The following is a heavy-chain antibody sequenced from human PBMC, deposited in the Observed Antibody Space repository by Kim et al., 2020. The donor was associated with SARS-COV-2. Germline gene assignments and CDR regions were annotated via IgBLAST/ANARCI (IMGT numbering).Heavy chain of an antibody. J-gene: IGHJ5*02. D-gene: IGHD3-16*01. V-gene: IGHV3-21*01. Sequence: GGSLRLSCAASGFTFSTYSMNWVRQAPGKGLEWVSSISSSSSYIYYADSVKGRFTISRDNAKNSLYLQMNSLRAEDTAVYYCASLGNSFDPWGQGTLVTVSS. CDR1: GFTFSTYS. CDR3: ASLGNSFDP. CDR2: ISSSSSYI.